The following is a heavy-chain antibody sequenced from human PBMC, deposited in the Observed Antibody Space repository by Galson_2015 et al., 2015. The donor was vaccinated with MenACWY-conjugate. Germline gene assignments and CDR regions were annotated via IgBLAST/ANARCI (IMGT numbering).Heavy chain of an antibody. Sequence: SLRLSCAASGFTFSNYAMGWVRQASGKGPEWVSGLSGSGDKTFYEESVKGRFTISRDNSKNALHLQMSSLRAEDTAVYYCAKAQSIGWYVGYNYFDPWGQGALVTVSS. D-gene: IGHD6-19*01. V-gene: IGHV3-23*01. CDR3: AKAQSIGWYVGYNYFDP. J-gene: IGHJ5*02. CDR1: GFTFSNYA. CDR2: LSGSGDKT.